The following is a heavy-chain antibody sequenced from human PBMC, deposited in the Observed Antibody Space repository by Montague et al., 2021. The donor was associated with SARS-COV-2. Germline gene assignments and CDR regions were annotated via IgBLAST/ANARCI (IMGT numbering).Heavy chain of an antibody. CDR2: INHFGST. CDR1: GGSFSGYY. J-gene: IGHJ4*02. V-gene: IGHV4-34*01. CDR3: ARGPYDYVWGSYRLFFDY. D-gene: IGHD3-16*02. Sequence: SETLSLTCGVYGGSFSGYYWNWIRQPPGKGLEWIGEINHFGSTNYNPSLKSRVTISVDTSKNQFSLNLSSVTAADTALYFCARGPYDYVWGSYRLFFDYWGRGTLVTVSS.